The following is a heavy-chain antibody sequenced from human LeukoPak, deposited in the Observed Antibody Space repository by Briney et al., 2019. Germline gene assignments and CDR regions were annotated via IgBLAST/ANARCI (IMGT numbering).Heavy chain of an antibody. CDR1: GYTFTGYY. CDR3: ARAFLYSNYVDH. Sequence: ASVKVSCKASGYTFTGYYMHWVRQAPRQGLEWMGWINPNSGGTNYAQRFQGRVTMTRDTSISTAYMELSRLRSDDTAVYYCARAFLYSNYVDHWGQGTLVTVSS. CDR2: INPNSGGT. D-gene: IGHD4-11*01. J-gene: IGHJ4*02. V-gene: IGHV1-2*02.